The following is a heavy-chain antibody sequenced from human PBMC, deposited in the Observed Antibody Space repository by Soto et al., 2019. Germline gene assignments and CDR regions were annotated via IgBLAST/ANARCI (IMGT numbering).Heavy chain of an antibody. CDR1: GGSFSGYY. V-gene: IGHV4-34*01. D-gene: IGHD2-15*01. Sequence: SETLSLTCAVYGGSFSGYYWSWIRQPPGKGLEWIGEINHSGSTNYNPSLKSRVTISVDTSKNQFSLKLSSVTAADTAVYYCAGRLDTRFDYWGQGTLVTVSS. CDR3: AGRLDTRFDY. J-gene: IGHJ4*02. CDR2: INHSGST.